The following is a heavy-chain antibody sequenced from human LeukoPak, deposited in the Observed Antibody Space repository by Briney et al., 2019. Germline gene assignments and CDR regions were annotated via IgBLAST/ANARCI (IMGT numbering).Heavy chain of an antibody. CDR1: GGTFSSYA. D-gene: IGHD2-15*01. CDR2: IIPIFGTA. Sequence: SVKVSCKASGGTFSSYAFSWVRQAPGQGLEWMGGIIPIFGTADYAQKFQGRVTITADESTSTAYMELSSLRSEDTAVYYCASDRDMAPRDYYYYMDVWGKGTTVTVSS. V-gene: IGHV1-69*13. J-gene: IGHJ6*03. CDR3: ASDRDMAPRDYYYYMDV.